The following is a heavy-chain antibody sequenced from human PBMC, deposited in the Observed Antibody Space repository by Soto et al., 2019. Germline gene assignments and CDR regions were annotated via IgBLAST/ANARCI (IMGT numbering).Heavy chain of an antibody. CDR2: ISAYNGNT. CDR1: GYTFTSYG. Sequence: QVQLVQSGAEVKKPGASVKVSCKASGYTFTSYGISWVRQAPGQGLEWMGWISAYNGNTNYAQKLQGKVTMTTDTSTSTACMELRSLRSDDTAVYYCAREIGCYYGSGKGDAFDIWGQGTMVTVSS. V-gene: IGHV1-18*01. D-gene: IGHD3-10*01. J-gene: IGHJ3*02. CDR3: AREIGCYYGSGKGDAFDI.